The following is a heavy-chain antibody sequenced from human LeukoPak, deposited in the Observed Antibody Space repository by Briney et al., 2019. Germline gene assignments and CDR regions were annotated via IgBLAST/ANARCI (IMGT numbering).Heavy chain of an antibody. J-gene: IGHJ6*03. CDR1: GFTFSTYR. V-gene: IGHV3-7*03. Sequence: GGSLRLSCAASGFTFSTYRMSWVRQAPGKGLEWVANIKQDGSEKHYVDSVKGRFTISRDNSKNTLYLQMNSLRAEDTAVYYCAKSGDYGSGSYYIWARYYYYYMDVWGKGTTVTVSS. CDR3: AKSGDYGSGSYYIWARYYYYYMDV. D-gene: IGHD3-10*01. CDR2: IKQDGSEK.